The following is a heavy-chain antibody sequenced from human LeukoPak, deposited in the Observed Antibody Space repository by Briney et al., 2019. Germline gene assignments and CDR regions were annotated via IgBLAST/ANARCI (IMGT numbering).Heavy chain of an antibody. CDR2: INNSGST. V-gene: IGHV4-34*01. D-gene: IGHD5-12*01. CDR3: ARAKLRSYYYCYDYMDV. J-gene: IGHJ6*03. Sequence: SETLSLTCAVYGGTFRGYYWSWIRPPPGKGLEWIGVINNSGSTNYNTSLKIRVTISVDTSKSQFSLKLSSVTAADTAVYYCARAKLRSYYYCYDYMDVWGKGTTVTVSS. CDR1: GGTFRGYY.